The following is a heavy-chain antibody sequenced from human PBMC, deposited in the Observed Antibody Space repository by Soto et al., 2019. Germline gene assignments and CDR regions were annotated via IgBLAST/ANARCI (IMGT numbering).Heavy chain of an antibody. D-gene: IGHD4-17*01. CDR3: ARGADYGDTVREYFFDF. V-gene: IGHV4-31*03. CDR2: IYYSGST. J-gene: IGHJ4*01. CDR1: GGSISSGGYY. Sequence: SETLSLTCTVSGGSISSGGYYWSWIRQHPGKGLEWIGYIYYSGSTYYNPSLKSRVTISVDTSKNQFSLKLSSVTAADTAVYYCARGADYGDTVREYFFDFWGQGALVTASS.